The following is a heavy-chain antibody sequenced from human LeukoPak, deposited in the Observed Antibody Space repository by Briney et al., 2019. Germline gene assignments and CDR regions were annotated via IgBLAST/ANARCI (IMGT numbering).Heavy chain of an antibody. Sequence: SETLSLTCTVSGGSISSYYWSWIRQPPGKGLEWIGYIYYSGSTNYNPSLKSRVSISVDTSKNQFSLKLSSVTAADTAVYYFARSPYYYYGMDAWGQGTTVTVSS. CDR3: ARSPYYYYGMDA. CDR1: GGSISSYY. J-gene: IGHJ6*02. CDR2: IYYSGST. V-gene: IGHV4-59*01.